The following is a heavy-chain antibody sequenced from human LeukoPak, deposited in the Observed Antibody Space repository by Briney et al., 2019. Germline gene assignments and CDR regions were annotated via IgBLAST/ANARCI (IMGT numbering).Heavy chain of an antibody. CDR3: AKGIGDYYYYYGMDV. J-gene: IGHJ6*02. CDR2: ISGSGGST. D-gene: IGHD4-17*01. Sequence: PGGSLRLSCAASGFTFSSYAMSWVRQAPGKGLEWVSAISGSGGSTYYADSVKGRFTISRDNSKNALYLQMNSLRAEDTAVYYCAKGIGDYYYYYGMDVWGQGTTVTVSS. V-gene: IGHV3-23*01. CDR1: GFTFSSYA.